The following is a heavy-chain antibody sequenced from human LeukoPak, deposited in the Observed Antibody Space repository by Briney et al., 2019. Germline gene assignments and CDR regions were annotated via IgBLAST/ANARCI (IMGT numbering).Heavy chain of an antibody. CDR2: ISSSSYI. D-gene: IGHD1-26*01. Sequence: GGSLRLSCAASGFTFSSYSMNWVRQAPGKGLEWVSSISSSSYIYYADSVKGRFTISRDNAKNSLYLQMNSLRAEDTAVYYCAELYSGSYWGGYWGQGTLVTVSS. J-gene: IGHJ4*02. CDR1: GFTFSSYS. CDR3: AELYSGSYWGGY. V-gene: IGHV3-21*01.